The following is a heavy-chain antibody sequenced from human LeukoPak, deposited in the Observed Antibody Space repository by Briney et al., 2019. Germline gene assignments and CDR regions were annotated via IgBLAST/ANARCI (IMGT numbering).Heavy chain of an antibody. D-gene: IGHD2-2*01. CDR2: IYYSGST. CDR1: GDSIHSSRYY. CDR3: ATTDLRYCSSSRCLEDAFDI. Sequence: SETLSLTCTVSGDSIHSSRYYWAWIRQPPGKGLERIGNIYYSGSTHYNPSLNNRVIISVDTSKNQVSLKLTSVTAADTSKYYCATTDLRYCSSSRCLEDAFDIWGRGTLVTVSS. J-gene: IGHJ3*02. V-gene: IGHV4-39*01.